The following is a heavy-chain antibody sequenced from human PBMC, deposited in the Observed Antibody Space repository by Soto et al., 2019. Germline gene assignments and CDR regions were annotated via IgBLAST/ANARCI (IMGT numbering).Heavy chain of an antibody. CDR1: GFTFSSYG. J-gene: IGHJ4*02. D-gene: IGHD3-16*02. V-gene: IGHV3-30*18. CDR2: ISYDGSNK. CDR3: AKSALTFGGVIVSPLYHYFDY. Sequence: GGSLRLSCAASGFTFSSYGMHWVRQAPGKGLEWVAVISYDGSNKYYADSVKGRFTISRDNSKNTLYLQMNSLRAEDTAVYYCAKSALTFGGVIVSPLYHYFDYWGQGTLVTVSS.